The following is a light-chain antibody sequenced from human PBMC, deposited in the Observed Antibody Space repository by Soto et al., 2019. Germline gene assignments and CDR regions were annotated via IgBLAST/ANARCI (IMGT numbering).Light chain of an antibody. Sequence: DIQMTQSPSSPSASVGDRVTITCRASQSISSYLNWYQQKPGKAPKLLIYAASSLHSGVRSRFSGSGSGKDFTLPISTLQPEDFATYYCQQSYRTPRTFGQGTKVDIK. CDR1: QSISSY. J-gene: IGKJ1*01. V-gene: IGKV1-39*01. CDR3: QQSYRTPRT. CDR2: AAS.